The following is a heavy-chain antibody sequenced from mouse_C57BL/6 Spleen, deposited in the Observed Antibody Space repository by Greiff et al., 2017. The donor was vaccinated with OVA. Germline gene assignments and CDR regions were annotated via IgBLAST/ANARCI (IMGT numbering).Heavy chain of an antibody. J-gene: IGHJ4*01. D-gene: IGHD2-5*01. V-gene: IGHV1-52*01. CDR2: IDPSDSET. CDR3: ATSNRNYGAMDD. Sequence: QVQLQQPGPELVRPGSSVKLSCKASGYTFTSSWMHWVKQRPVQGLEWIGNIDPSDSETHYNQKFKDKATLTVDKSSSTAYMQLSSLTSEDYAVYYCATSNRNYGAMDDWGQGTSVTVSS. CDR1: GYTFTSSW.